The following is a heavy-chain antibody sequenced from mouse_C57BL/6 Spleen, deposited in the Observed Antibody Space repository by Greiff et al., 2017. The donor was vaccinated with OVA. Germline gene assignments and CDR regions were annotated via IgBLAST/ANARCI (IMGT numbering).Heavy chain of an antibody. D-gene: IGHD4-1*01. J-gene: IGHJ2*01. Sequence: VQLQQSGAELVRPGASVTLSCKASGYTFTDYEMHWVKQTPVHGLEWIGAIDPETGGTAYNQKFKGKAILTADKSSSTAYMELRSLTSEDSAVYYCTRKANWDEWGYFDYGGQGTTLTVSS. CDR1: GYTFTDYE. CDR3: TRKANWDEWGYFDY. V-gene: IGHV1-15*01. CDR2: IDPETGGT.